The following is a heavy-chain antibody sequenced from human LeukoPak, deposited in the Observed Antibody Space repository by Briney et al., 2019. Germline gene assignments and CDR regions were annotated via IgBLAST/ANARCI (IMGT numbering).Heavy chain of an antibody. V-gene: IGHV1-18*04. CDR1: VYTFTHYY. Sequence: GASVTVSCTASVYTFTHYYMHWVRQAPGQGLAWMGWISAYNGNTNYAQKLKGRVTMTTDTSTSTAYMELRSLRSDDTAVYYCARSEMGATNTPDYWGQGTLVTVSS. CDR3: ARSEMGATNTPDY. D-gene: IGHD1-26*01. CDR2: ISAYNGNT. J-gene: IGHJ4*02.